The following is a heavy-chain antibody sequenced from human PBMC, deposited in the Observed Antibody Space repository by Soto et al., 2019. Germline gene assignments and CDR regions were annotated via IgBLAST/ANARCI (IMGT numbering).Heavy chain of an antibody. V-gene: IGHV1-18*01. J-gene: IGHJ6*02. CDR1: GYTFTSYG. Sequence: QVPLVQSGAEVKKPGASVKVSCKASGYTFTSYGISWVRQAPGQGLEWMGWVSAYNGNTNYAQKLQGRVTMTTDTSTSTAYMELRSLRSDDTAVYYCARGGYYDFWSGYPYYYYYYGMDVWGQGTTVTVSS. CDR3: ARGGYYDFWSGYPYYYYYYGMDV. CDR2: VSAYNGNT. D-gene: IGHD3-3*01.